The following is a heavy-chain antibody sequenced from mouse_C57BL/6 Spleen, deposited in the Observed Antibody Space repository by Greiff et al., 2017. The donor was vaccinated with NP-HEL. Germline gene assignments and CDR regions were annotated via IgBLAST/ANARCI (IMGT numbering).Heavy chain of an antibody. D-gene: IGHD1-1*01. CDR1: GYAFSSSW. J-gene: IGHJ1*03. CDR2: IYPGDGDT. CDR3: ARLSKTTVVATRYWYFDV. V-gene: IGHV1-82*01. Sequence: QVQLQQSGPELVKPGASVKISCKASGYAFSSSWMNWVKQRPGKGLEWIGRIYPGDGDTNYNGKFKGKATLTADKSSSTAYMQLSSLTSEDSAVYFCARLSKTTVVATRYWYFDVWGTGTTVTVSS.